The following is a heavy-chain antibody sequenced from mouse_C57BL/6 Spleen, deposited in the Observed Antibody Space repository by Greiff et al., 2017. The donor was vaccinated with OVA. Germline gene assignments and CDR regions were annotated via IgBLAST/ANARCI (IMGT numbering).Heavy chain of an antibody. V-gene: IGHV1-80*01. D-gene: IGHD2-1*01. CDR3: ARGGLYYGNYYAMDY. CDR2: IYPGDGDT. Sequence: VQLQQSGAELVKPGASVKISCKASGYAFSSYWMNWVKQRPGKGLEWIGQIYPGDGDTNYNGKFKGKATLTADKSSSTAYMQRSSLTSEDSAVYVCARGGLYYGNYYAMDYWGQGTSVTVSS. J-gene: IGHJ4*01. CDR1: GYAFSSYW.